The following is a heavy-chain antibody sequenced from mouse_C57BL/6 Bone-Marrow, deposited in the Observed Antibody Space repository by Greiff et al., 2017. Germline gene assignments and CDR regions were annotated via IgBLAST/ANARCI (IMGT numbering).Heavy chain of an antibody. D-gene: IGHD1-1*01. CDR1: GFTFSDYG. CDR2: ISSGSSTI. CDR3: ARDYYGSGYVGDWYFDV. J-gene: IGHJ1*03. V-gene: IGHV5-17*01. Sequence: DVQLVESGGGLVKPGGSLKLSCAASGFTFSDYGMHWVRQAPEKGLEWVAYISSGSSTIYYADTVKGRFTISRDNAKNTLFLQMISLRSEDTAVYYGARDYYGSGYVGDWYFDVWGTGTTVTVSS.